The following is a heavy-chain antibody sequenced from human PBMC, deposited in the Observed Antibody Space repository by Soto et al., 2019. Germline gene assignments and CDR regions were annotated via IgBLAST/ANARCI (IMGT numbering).Heavy chain of an antibody. CDR3: AKDLTVSLRVSDY. Sequence: EVQLLESGGGLVQPGGSLRLSCEASGFSFSSYAMTWVRQAPGKGLEWVSTISNSGGSTYYADSVKGRFTISRDNSKNSLYLQMNSLRDEDTAVYYCAKDLTVSLRVSDYWGQGNLVTVSS. D-gene: IGHD4-17*01. J-gene: IGHJ4*02. CDR1: GFSFSSYA. V-gene: IGHV3-23*01. CDR2: ISNSGGST.